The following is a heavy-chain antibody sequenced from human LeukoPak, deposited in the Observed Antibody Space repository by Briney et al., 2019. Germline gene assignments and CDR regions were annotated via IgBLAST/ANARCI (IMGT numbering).Heavy chain of an antibody. V-gene: IGHV1-8*01. CDR1: GCDFSSFD. D-gene: IGHD2-2*02. Sequence: GASVKVSCKASGCDFSSFDVNWERQAPGQGLEWMGWVNPNSGNTGYAQKFQGRVTMTRDTSISTAYMELSNLRSEDTAVYYCARGTPYCSSASCYNYWGQGSLVTVSS. CDR3: ARGTPYCSSASCYNY. CDR2: VNPNSGNT. J-gene: IGHJ4*02.